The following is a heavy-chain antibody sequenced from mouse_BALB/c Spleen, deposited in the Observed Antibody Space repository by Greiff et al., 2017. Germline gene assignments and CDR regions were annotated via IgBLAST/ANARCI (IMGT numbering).Heavy chain of an antibody. CDR3: ARNYGNYEPYYFDY. V-gene: IGHV1-18*01. CDR2: INPNNGGT. D-gene: IGHD2-1*01. Sequence: EVQLHQSGPELVKPGASVKIPCKASGYTFTDYNMDWVKQSHGKSLEWIGDINPNNGGTIYNQKFKGKATLTVDKSSSTAYMELRSLTSEDTAVYYCARNYGNYEPYYFDYWGQGTTLTVSS. CDR1: GYTFTDYN. J-gene: IGHJ2*01.